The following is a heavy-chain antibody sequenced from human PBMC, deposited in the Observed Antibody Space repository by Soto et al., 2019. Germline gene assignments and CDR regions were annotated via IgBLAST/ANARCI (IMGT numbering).Heavy chain of an antibody. CDR3: ARDACCGGDPPL. J-gene: IGHJ4*02. D-gene: IGHD2-21*02. Sequence: PSETLSLTCTVSGGSISSYYWSWIRQPPEKGLEWIGYIYYSGSTNYNPSLKSRVTISLDTSKNQFSLKLSSVTAADTAVYYCARDACCGGDPPLWGQGTLVTVSS. CDR1: GGSISSYY. V-gene: IGHV4-59*01. CDR2: IYYSGST.